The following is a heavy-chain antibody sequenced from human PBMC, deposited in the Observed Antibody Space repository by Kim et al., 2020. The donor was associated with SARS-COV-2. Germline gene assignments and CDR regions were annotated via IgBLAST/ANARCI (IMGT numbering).Heavy chain of an antibody. CDR1: GGSVSSGSYY. Sequence: SETLSLTCTVSGGSVSSGSYYWSWIRQPPGKGLEWIGYIYYSGSTNYNPSLKSRVTISVDTSKNQFSLKLSSVTAADTAVYYCARDLVGQLDYWGQGTLVTVSS. CDR2: IYYSGST. V-gene: IGHV4-61*01. J-gene: IGHJ4*02. D-gene: IGHD2-8*02. CDR3: ARDLVGQLDY.